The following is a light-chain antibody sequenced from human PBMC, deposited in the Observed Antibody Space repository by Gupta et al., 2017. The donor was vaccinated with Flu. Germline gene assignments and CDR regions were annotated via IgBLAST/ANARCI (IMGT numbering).Light chain of an antibody. Sequence: QSALTQPRPGSGAPGQSVAISCTGTSSDVGGYSFVSWYQEHPGKAPKLLIYDVDKRPSGVPDRFSGSKSGNTASLTVSGLQAEDEADYFCESYAGNNNVIFGGGTKLTVL. CDR1: SSDVGGYSF. V-gene: IGLV2-8*01. CDR3: ESYAGNNNVI. CDR2: DVD. J-gene: IGLJ2*01.